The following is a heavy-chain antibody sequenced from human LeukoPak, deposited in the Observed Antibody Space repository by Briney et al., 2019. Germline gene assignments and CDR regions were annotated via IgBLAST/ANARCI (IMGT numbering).Heavy chain of an antibody. D-gene: IGHD6-13*01. CDR2: ISGGGGST. Sequence: GGSLRLSCAASGFTFRTYAMSWVRQAPGKGLEWVSGISGGGGSTYYADSVKGRFTISRDKSKNTLYLQMNCLRGEDTAVYYCAKGTIAAAGTGEDWGQGTLVTVSS. J-gene: IGHJ4*02. CDR1: GFTFRTYA. V-gene: IGHV3-23*01. CDR3: AKGTIAAAGTGED.